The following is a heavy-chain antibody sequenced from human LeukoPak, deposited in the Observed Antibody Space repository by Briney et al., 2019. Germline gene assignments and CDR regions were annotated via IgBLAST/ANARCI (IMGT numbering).Heavy chain of an antibody. D-gene: IGHD3-3*01. Sequence: GGSLRLSCAASGFTFSSYSMNWVRQAPGKGLEWVSYISSSSSTIYYADSVKGRFTISRDNSKNTLYLQMNSLRAEDTAVYYCAGGLFGALNPHPFDYWGQGTLVTVSS. CDR2: ISSSSSTI. CDR3: AGGLFGALNPHPFDY. CDR1: GFTFSSYS. V-gene: IGHV3-48*01. J-gene: IGHJ4*02.